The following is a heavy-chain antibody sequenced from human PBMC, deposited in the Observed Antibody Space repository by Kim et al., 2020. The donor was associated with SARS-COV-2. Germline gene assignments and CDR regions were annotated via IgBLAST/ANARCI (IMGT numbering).Heavy chain of an antibody. CDR2: IKSKTDGGTT. CDR1: GFTFSNAW. CDR3: TTSGRRASLLGFGESSGYYYYYYGMDV. V-gene: IGHV3-15*01. J-gene: IGHJ6*02. D-gene: IGHD3-10*01. Sequence: GGSLRLSCAASGFTFSNAWMSWVRQAPGKGLEWVGRIKSKTDGGTTDYAAPVKGRFTISRDDSKNTLYLQMNSLKTEDTAVYYCTTSGRRASLLGFGESSGYYYYYYGMDVWGQGTTVTVSS.